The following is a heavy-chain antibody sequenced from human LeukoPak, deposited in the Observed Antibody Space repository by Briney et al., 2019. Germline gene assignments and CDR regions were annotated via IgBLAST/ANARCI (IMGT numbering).Heavy chain of an antibody. Sequence: GASVKVSCKASGYTFTGYYMHWVRQAPGQGLEWMGWINPNSGGTNYAQKFQGRVTMARDTSISTAYMELSRLRSDDTAVYYCAREAYCGGDCYSFDYWGQGTLVTVSS. CDR2: INPNSGGT. V-gene: IGHV1-2*02. CDR1: GYTFTGYY. CDR3: AREAYCGGDCYSFDY. D-gene: IGHD2-21*02. J-gene: IGHJ4*02.